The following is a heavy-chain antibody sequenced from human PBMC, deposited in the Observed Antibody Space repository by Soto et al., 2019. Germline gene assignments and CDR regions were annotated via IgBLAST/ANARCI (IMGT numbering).Heavy chain of an antibody. CDR3: ATRITVFGLLIPPFDP. J-gene: IGHJ5*02. Sequence: TSETLSLTCAVSDYSISSGFYWNWIRQPPGKGLEWIGEINHTGGTHYNPSLKSRVTMSVDTSKNQFSLRLSSVTAADTAIYYCATRITVFGLLIPPFDPWGQGTQVTVSS. CDR2: INHTGGT. CDR1: DYSISSGFY. D-gene: IGHD3-3*01. V-gene: IGHV4-38-2*01.